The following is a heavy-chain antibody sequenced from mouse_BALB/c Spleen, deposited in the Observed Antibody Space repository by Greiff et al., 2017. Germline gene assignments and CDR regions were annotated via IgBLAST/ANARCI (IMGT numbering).Heavy chain of an antibody. CDR3: ARDDYQSLYYFDY. J-gene: IGHJ2*01. Sequence: EVQLVESGGGLVKPGGSLKLSCAASGFTFSSYAMSWVRQTPEKRLEWVASISSGGSTYYPDSVKGRFTISRDNARNILYLQMSSLRSEDTAMYYCARDDYQSLYYFDYWGQGTTLTVSS. CDR2: ISSGGST. V-gene: IGHV5-6-5*01. D-gene: IGHD2-4*01. CDR1: GFTFSSYA.